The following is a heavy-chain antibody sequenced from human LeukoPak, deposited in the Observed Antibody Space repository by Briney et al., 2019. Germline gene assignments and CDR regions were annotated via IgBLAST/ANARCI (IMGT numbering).Heavy chain of an antibody. D-gene: IGHD6-19*01. CDR3: AKNSHGFSSGWLQFNFDY. CDR2: INTYNGNT. V-gene: IGHV1-18*01. J-gene: IGHJ4*02. Sequence: ASVKVSCKASGYTFTSYGINWVRQAPGQGLEWMGWINTYNGNTNYAQKFQGKVTMTTDTSTSIAYMELRSLRSDDSAVYYCAKNSHGFSSGWLQFNFDYWGQGTLVTVPS. CDR1: GYTFTSYG.